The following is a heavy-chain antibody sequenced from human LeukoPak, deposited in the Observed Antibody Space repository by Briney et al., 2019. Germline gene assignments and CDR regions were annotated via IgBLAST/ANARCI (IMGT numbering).Heavy chain of an antibody. Sequence: PGGSLRLSCAASGFTFSSYSMNWVRQAPGKGREWVSYISSSSSTIYYADSVKGRFTISRDNAKNSLYLQMNSLRAEDTAVYYCARGGDWYGSWGQGTLVTVSS. J-gene: IGHJ5*01. CDR1: GFTFSSYS. V-gene: IGHV3-48*04. CDR2: ISSSSSTI. D-gene: IGHD2-15*01. CDR3: ARGGDWYGS.